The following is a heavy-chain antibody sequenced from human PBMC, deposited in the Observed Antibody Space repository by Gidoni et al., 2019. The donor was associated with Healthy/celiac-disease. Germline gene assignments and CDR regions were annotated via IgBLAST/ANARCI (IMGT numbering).Heavy chain of an antibody. CDR3: ARALVVGWFDP. J-gene: IGHJ5*02. Sequence: QVQLQESGPGLVKPSETLSLTCTVPGGSISSYYWSWIRQPPGKGLEWIGYIYYSWSTNYNPSLKSRVTISVDTSKNQFSLKLSSVTAADTAVYYCARALVVGWFDPWGQGTLVTVSS. D-gene: IGHD6-6*01. CDR2: IYYSWST. V-gene: IGHV4-59*01. CDR1: GGSISSYY.